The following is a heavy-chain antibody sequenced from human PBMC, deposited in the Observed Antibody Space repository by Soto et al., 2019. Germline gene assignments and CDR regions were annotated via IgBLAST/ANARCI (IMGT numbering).Heavy chain of an antibody. D-gene: IGHD3-10*01. CDR1: GDTFTFYS. J-gene: IGHJ4*02. CDR2: ISPILSMS. V-gene: IGHV1-69*02. CDR3: ASSYGSGYPAFDY. Sequence: QVQLVQSGAEVKKPGSSVRVSCKASGDTFTFYSINWVRQAPGLGLEWMGRISPILSMSNYAQRFQGRVTMTADKSTSTAYMALSSLRSKDTAMSYCASSYGSGYPAFDYWGQGALVTVSS.